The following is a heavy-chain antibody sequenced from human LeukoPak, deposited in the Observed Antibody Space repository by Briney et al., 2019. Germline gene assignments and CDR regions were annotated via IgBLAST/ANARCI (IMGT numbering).Heavy chain of an antibody. Sequence: PGGSLRLSCAASGFVFSDYNINWVRQAPGKGLEWVAFISSSSRYIYYADSLQGRVAISRDNAKNSLDLQLNSLRAEDTAMYYCARDGERELLTLPYYFDYWGQGTLVTVSS. V-gene: IGHV3-21*06. J-gene: IGHJ4*02. D-gene: IGHD1-26*01. CDR1: GFVFSDYN. CDR3: ARDGERELLTLPYYFDY. CDR2: ISSSSRYI.